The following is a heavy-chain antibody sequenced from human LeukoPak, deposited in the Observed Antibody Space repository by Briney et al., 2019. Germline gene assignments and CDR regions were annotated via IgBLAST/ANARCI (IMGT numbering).Heavy chain of an antibody. CDR2: IYYSGST. J-gene: IGHJ4*02. CDR1: GDSINSYY. D-gene: IGHD3-22*01. CDR3: ASQYYYDSSGQYSSVDY. V-gene: IGHV4-59*01. Sequence: SETLSLTCTVSGDSINSYYWSWIRQPPGKGLEWIGYIYYSGSTNYNPSLKSRVTISVDTSKNQFSLKLSSVTAADTAVYYCASQYYYDSSGQYSSVDYWGQGTLVTVSS.